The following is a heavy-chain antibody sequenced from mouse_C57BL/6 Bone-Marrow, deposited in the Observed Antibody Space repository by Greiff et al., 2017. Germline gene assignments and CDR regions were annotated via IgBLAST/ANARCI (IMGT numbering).Heavy chain of an antibody. D-gene: IGHD1-1*02. Sequence: LQQSGAELVRPGSSVKLSCKASYFAFMASAMHWVKQRPGHGLEWIGSFTLYSDATEYSENFKGKATLTANTSSSTAYMELSSLTSEDSAVYYCASGDYGHLYAMDYWGQGTSVTVSS. CDR3: ASGDYGHLYAMDY. V-gene: IGHV1-49*01. CDR1: YFAFMASA. CDR2: FTLYSDAT. J-gene: IGHJ4*01.